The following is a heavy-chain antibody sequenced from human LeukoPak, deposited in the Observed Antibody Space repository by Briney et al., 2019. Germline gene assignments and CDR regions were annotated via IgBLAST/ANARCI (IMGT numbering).Heavy chain of an antibody. J-gene: IGHJ4*02. CDR2: IYSGGST. D-gene: IGHD5-18*01. V-gene: IGHV3-66*01. CDR3: ARDRDTAVVDYFDY. CDR1: GFTVSSNY. Sequence: GGSLRLSCAASGFTVSSNYVTWVRQAPGKGLEWVSVIYSGGSTYYADSVKGRFTISRDNSKNTLYLQMNSLRVEDTAVYYCARDRDTAVVDYFDYWGQGTLVTVSS.